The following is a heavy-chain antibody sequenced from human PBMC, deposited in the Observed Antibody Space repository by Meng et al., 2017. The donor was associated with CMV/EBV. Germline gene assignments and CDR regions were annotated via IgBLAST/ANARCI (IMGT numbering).Heavy chain of an antibody. V-gene: IGHV3-48*03. J-gene: IGHJ4*02. D-gene: IGHD3-10*01. CDR3: SYGGGY. Sequence: GESLKISCAASGFNFSNYEMNWVRQAPGKGLEWLSYISSSGNTKYYADSVKGRFTISRGNAKNSLYLQMNSLRAEDTAVYYCSYGGGYWGQGTLVTVSS. CDR1: GFNFSNYE. CDR2: ISSSGNTK.